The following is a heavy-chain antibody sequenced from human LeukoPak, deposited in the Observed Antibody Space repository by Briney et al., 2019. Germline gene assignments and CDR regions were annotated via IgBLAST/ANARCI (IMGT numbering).Heavy chain of an antibody. CDR2: IYDSGST. D-gene: IGHD3-22*01. CDR3: ARLDDHYYDSSGRPYFDY. V-gene: IGHV4-39*01. Sequence: SETLSLTCTVSGGSIRSSYYYWGWIRQPPGKGLEWIGSIYDSGSTYYNPSLKSRVTISVDTSKNQFSLKLSSVTAAETAVYYCARLDDHYYDSSGRPYFDYWGQGTLVTVSS. CDR1: GGSIRSSYYY. J-gene: IGHJ4*02.